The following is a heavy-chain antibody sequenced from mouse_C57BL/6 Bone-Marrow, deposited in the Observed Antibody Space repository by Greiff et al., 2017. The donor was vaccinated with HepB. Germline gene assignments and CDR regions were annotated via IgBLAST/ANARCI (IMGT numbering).Heavy chain of an antibody. D-gene: IGHD1-1*01. V-gene: IGHV1-15*01. J-gene: IGHJ3*01. CDR1: GYTFTDYE. CDR2: IDPETGGT. CDR3: TTGNGSSPAWFAY. Sequence: QVQLQQSGAELVRPGASVTLSCKASGYTFTDYEMHWVKQTPVHGLEWIGAIDPETGGTAYNQKFKGKAILTADKSSSTAYMELRSLTSEDSAVYYCTTGNGSSPAWFAYWGQGTLVTVSA.